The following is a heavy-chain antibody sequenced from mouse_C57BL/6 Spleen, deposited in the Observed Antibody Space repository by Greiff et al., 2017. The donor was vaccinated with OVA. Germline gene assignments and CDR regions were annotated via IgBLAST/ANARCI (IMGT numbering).Heavy chain of an antibody. D-gene: IGHD2-4*01. CDR3: ARSGDYEPHAMDY. Sequence: QVQLQQSGPELVKPGASVKTSCKASGYAFSSSWMNWVKQRPGKGLEWIGRIYPGDGDTTYNGKFKGKATLTADKSSSTAYMQLSSLTSEDSAVYFCARSGDYEPHAMDYWGQGTSVTVSS. V-gene: IGHV1-82*01. CDR2: IYPGDGDT. J-gene: IGHJ4*01. CDR1: GYAFSSSW.